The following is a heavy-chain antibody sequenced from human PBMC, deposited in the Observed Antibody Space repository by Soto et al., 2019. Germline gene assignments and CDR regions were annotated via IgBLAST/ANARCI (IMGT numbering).Heavy chain of an antibody. V-gene: IGHV2-5*02. CDR3: AHKTQYYDFWSGYLYYFDY. CDR2: IYWDDDK. CDR1: GFSLSTSGVG. J-gene: IGHJ4*02. D-gene: IGHD3-3*01. Sequence: QITLKESGPTLVKPTQTLTLTCTFSGFSLSTSGVGVGWIRQPPGKALEWLALIYWDDDKRYSPSLKSRLNITKDTSKNQVVLTMTNMDPLETATYYCAHKTQYYDFWSGYLYYFDYWGQGTLVTVSS.